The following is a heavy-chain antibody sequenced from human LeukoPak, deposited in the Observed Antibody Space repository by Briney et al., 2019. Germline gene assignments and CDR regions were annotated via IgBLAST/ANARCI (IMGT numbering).Heavy chain of an antibody. Sequence: PGGSLRLSCAASGFTFSSYWMSWVRQAPGKGLEWVANIKQDGSEKYYVDSVKGRFTISRDNAKNSLYLQMNSLRAEDTAVYYCARTLYCTNGVCYPFDYWGQGTLVTVSS. J-gene: IGHJ4*02. CDR3: ARTLYCTNGVCYPFDY. D-gene: IGHD2-8*01. CDR2: IKQDGSEK. V-gene: IGHV3-7*01. CDR1: GFTFSSYW.